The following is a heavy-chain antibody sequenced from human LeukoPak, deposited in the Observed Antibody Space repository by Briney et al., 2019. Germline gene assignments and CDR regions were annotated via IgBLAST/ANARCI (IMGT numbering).Heavy chain of an antibody. D-gene: IGHD2-2*01. CDR3: ARATCSSTSCPYYYYMDV. CDR2: ISSSSSYI. V-gene: IGHV3-21*01. J-gene: IGHJ6*03. Sequence: GGSLRLFCAASGFTFSSYSMNLVRQAPGKGLEWVSSISSSSSYIYYADSLKGRFPISRDNAQNSLYLQMNSLRAEDTAVYYCARATCSSTSCPYYYYMDVWGKGTTVTVSS. CDR1: GFTFSSYS.